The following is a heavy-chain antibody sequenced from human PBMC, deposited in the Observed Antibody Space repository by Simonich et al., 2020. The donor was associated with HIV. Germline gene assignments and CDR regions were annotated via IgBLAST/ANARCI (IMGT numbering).Heavy chain of an antibody. Sequence: QVQLQQWGAGLLKPSETLSLTCAVYGGSFSDFYWSWIRQPPGKGLEWIGDINHGGTTTNNPSLKSRVTISEDSSKNQFSLNLSSVTAADTAVYYCARYTPAYSRGHWYFDLWGRGTLVTVSS. J-gene: IGHJ2*01. CDR3: ARYTPAYSRGHWYFDL. V-gene: IGHV4-34*01. D-gene: IGHD6-19*01. CDR2: INHGGTT. CDR1: GGSFSDFY.